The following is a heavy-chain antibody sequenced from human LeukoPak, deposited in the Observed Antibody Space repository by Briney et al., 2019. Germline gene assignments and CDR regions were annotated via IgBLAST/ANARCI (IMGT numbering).Heavy chain of an antibody. CDR2: MNPNSGNT. V-gene: IGHV1-8*01. Sequence: GASVKVSCKASGYTFTGYDINWVRQATGQGLEWMGWMNPNSGNTGYAQKFQGRVTMTRNTSISTAYMELSSLRSEDTAVYYCARGRVPATVTTSLINDAFDIWGQGTMVTVSS. J-gene: IGHJ3*02. CDR1: GYTFTGYD. D-gene: IGHD4-17*01. CDR3: ARGRVPATVTTSLINDAFDI.